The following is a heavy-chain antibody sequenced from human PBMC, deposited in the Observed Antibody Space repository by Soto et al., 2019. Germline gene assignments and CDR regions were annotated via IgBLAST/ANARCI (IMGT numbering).Heavy chain of an antibody. CDR3: ASYRGALYFES. V-gene: IGHV4-61*08. J-gene: IGHJ4*02. CDR1: GGSIDSGDYY. Sequence: SETLSLTCTVSGGSIDSGDYYWSWIRQPPGEGLEWIGYVYYSGTTNYNPFLKSRVTLSLDKSKNQFSLKLTSVTVADTAVYYCASYRGALYFESWGPGILVTVSS. CDR2: VYYSGTT. D-gene: IGHD3-16*01.